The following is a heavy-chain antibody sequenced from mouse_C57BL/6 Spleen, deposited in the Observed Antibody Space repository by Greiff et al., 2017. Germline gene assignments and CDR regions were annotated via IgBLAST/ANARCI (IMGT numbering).Heavy chain of an antibody. D-gene: IGHD1-1*01. Sequence: EVKLVESGGGLVQPGGSLKLSCAASGFTFSDYYMYWVRQTPEKRLEWVAYISNGGGSTYYPDTVKGRFTISRDNAKNTLYLQMSRLKSEDTAMYYCARCPDYYGSSYWYFDVWGTGTTVTVSS. V-gene: IGHV5-12*01. CDR2: ISNGGGST. CDR3: ARCPDYYGSSYWYFDV. CDR1: GFTFSDYY. J-gene: IGHJ1*03.